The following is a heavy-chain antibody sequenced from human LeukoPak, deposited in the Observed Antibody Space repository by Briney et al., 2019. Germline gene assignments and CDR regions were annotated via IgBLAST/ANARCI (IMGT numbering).Heavy chain of an antibody. V-gene: IGHV4-4*07. CDR3: ARGEGGSIDYYFDY. CDR2: IYTSGST. D-gene: IGHD2-15*01. CDR1: GGSISSYY. Sequence: SETLSLTCTVSGGSISSYYWSWIRQPAGKGLEWIGRIYTSGSTNYNPSLKGRVTMSVDTSKNQFSLKLSSVTAADTAVYYCARGEGGSIDYYFDYWGQGTLVTVSS. J-gene: IGHJ4*02.